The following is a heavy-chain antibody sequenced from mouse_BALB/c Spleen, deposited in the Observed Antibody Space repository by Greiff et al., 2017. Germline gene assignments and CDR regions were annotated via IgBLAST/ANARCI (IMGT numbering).Heavy chain of an antibody. CDR2: IYPGDGDT. Sequence: VQLQQPGAELARPGASVKLSCKASGYTFTSYWMQWVKQRPGQGLEWIGAIYPGDGDTRYTQKFKGKATLTADKSSSTAYMQLSSLASEDSAVYYCARGGNLAWFAYWGQGTLVAVSA. CDR3: ARGGNLAWFAY. V-gene: IGHV1-87*01. J-gene: IGHJ3*01. D-gene: IGHD2-1*01. CDR1: GYTFTSYW.